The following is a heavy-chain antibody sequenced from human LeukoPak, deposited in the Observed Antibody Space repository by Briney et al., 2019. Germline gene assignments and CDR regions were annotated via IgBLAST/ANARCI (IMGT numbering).Heavy chain of an antibody. CDR2: VSGSGGST. J-gene: IGHJ4*02. Sequence: GGTLRLSCAASGFTFSSYGMSWVRQAPGKGLEWVSAVSGSGGSTYYADSVKGRFTISRDNSKNTLYLQMNSLRAEDTAVYYCAKDPYPQWLVLYWGQGTLVTVSS. D-gene: IGHD6-19*01. CDR3: AKDPYPQWLVLY. V-gene: IGHV3-23*01. CDR1: GFTFSSYG.